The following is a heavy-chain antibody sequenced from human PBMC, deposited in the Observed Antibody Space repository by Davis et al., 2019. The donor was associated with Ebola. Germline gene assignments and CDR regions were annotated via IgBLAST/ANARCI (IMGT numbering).Heavy chain of an antibody. V-gene: IGHV4-59*08. CDR2: IYYSGST. J-gene: IGHJ6*02. D-gene: IGHD3-22*01. CDR3: ARQGYYYDSSGYHYYYYYGMDV. Sequence: PSETLSLTCTVSGGSISSYYWSWIRQPPGKGLEWIGYIYYSGSTNYNPSLKSRVTISVDTSKNQFSLKLSSVTAADTAVYYCARQGYYYDSSGYHYYYYYGMDVWGQGTTVTVSS. CDR1: GGSISSYY.